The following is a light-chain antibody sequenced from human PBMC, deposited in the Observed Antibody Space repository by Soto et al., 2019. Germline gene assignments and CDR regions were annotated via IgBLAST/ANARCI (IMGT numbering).Light chain of an antibody. CDR3: QQYNSYTAMFT. Sequence: DIQMTQSPSSLSASVGDRVTITCRASQSISSYLNWYQQKPGEAPKILMYAASTLQSGVPSRFSSRRSVPDLSLTISSLQPDDFATYYCQQYNSYTAMFTFRQGTELGIK. V-gene: IGKV1-39*01. CDR1: QSISSY. CDR2: AAS. J-gene: IGKJ2*01.